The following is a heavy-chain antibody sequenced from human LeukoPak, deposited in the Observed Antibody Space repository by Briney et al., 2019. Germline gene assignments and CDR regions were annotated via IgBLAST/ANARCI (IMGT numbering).Heavy chain of an antibody. J-gene: IGHJ4*02. Sequence: ASVKVSCKASGYTFTSYYMHWVRQAPGQGLEWMGIINPSGGSTSYAQKFQGRVTMTRDTSTSTVYMELSSLRSEDTAVYYCAGDLYYYDSSGYQDYWGQGTLVTVSS. CDR3: AGDLYYYDSSGYQDY. CDR2: INPSGGST. CDR1: GYTFTSYY. D-gene: IGHD3-22*01. V-gene: IGHV1-46*01.